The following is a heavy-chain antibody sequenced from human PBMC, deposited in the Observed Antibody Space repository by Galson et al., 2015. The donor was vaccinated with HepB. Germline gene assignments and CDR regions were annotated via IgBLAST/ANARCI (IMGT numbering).Heavy chain of an antibody. CDR2: ISYDGSNK. CDR1: GFTFSSYG. D-gene: IGHD5-12*01. Sequence: SLRLSCAASGFTFSSYGMHWVRQAPGKGLEWVAVISYDGSNKYYADSVKGRFTISRDNSKNTLYLQMNSLRAEDTAVYYCAKMANSGYDLGARLYYFDYWGQGTLVTVSS. J-gene: IGHJ4*02. V-gene: IGHV3-30*18. CDR3: AKMANSGYDLGARLYYFDY.